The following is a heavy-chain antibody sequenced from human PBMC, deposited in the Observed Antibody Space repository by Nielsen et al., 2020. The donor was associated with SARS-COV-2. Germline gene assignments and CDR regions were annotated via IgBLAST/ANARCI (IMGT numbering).Heavy chain of an antibody. Sequence: ASVKVSCKASGYTFTSYYMHWVRQAPGQGLEWMGIINPSGGSTTYAQKYQGRVTMTRDTSTSTVYMELSSLRSDDTAIYYCARDGVLVPAAYYYFDYWGQGTLVTVSS. V-gene: IGHV1-46*01. D-gene: IGHD2-2*01. J-gene: IGHJ4*02. CDR3: ARDGVLVPAAYYYFDY. CDR2: INPSGGST. CDR1: GYTFTSYY.